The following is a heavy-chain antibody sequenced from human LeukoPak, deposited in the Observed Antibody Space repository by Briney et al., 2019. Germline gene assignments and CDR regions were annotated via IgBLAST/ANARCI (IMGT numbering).Heavy chain of an antibody. Sequence: GGSLRLSCAASGFTFITYDMHWVRQAPGKGLEWVASIRYDGSNTYYADSVKGRFTISRDNSKNKLYLQMSSLRADDTALYYCAKDYYYGSGSPYYWGQGTLVTVSS. V-gene: IGHV3-30*02. CDR1: GFTFITYD. CDR3: AKDYYYGSGSPYY. D-gene: IGHD3-10*01. CDR2: IRYDGSNT. J-gene: IGHJ4*02.